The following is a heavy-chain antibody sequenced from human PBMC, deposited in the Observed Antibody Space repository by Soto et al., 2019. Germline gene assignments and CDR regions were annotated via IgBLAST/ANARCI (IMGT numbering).Heavy chain of an antibody. J-gene: IGHJ4*02. CDR1: GASISSFC. CDR2: IYTSGST. V-gene: IGHV4-4*08. Sequence: TSETLSLTCTVSGASISSFCWTWVRQPPGQGLEWIGSIYTSGSTYYNPSLKSRVTISVDTSKNQFSLKLSSVTAADTAVYYCARHTPAISISDHWGQGTQVTVSS. CDR3: ARHTPAISISDH. D-gene: IGHD2-15*01.